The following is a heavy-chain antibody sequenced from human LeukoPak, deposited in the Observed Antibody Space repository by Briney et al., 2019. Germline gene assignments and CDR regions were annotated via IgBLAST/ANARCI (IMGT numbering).Heavy chain of an antibody. V-gene: IGHV1-69*02. Sequence: GASVKVSCKAPGGTFSSYTISWVRQAPGQGLEWMGRIIPILGIANYAQKFQGRVTITADKSTSTAYMELSSLRSEDTAVYYCARGVIAGANWFDPWGQGTLVTVSS. CDR3: ARGVIAGANWFDP. CDR1: GGTFSSYT. D-gene: IGHD6-13*01. CDR2: IIPILGIA. J-gene: IGHJ5*02.